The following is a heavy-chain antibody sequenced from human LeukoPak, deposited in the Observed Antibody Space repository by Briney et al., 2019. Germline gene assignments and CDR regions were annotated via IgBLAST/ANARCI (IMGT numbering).Heavy chain of an antibody. CDR1: GGSTSSYY. CDR3: ARAVGATTLGADDAFAI. CDR2: SHYSGST. V-gene: IGHV4-59*01. Sequence: SETLSLTCTVSGGSTSSYYWSWIRQLPGKGLEGIVNSHYSGSTNYNPSLKSRLTISVDSSKNQFSLKLRSVTAADTAVYYCARAVGATTLGADDAFAIWGQGTMVTVSS. J-gene: IGHJ3*02. D-gene: IGHD1-26*01.